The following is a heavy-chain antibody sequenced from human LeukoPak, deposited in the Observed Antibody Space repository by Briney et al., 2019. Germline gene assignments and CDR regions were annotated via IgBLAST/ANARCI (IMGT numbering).Heavy chain of an antibody. V-gene: IGHV4-59*01. D-gene: IGHD3-22*01. CDR2: IYYSGST. CDR1: GASISGYY. J-gene: IGHJ6*03. Sequence: SSETLSLTCAVPGASISGYYWSWIRQSPDKRLEWIGYIYYSGSTNYNPSLQSRVTISVDTSKNQFSLKLRSVTAADTAVYYCARVAIPYDISPYYDGYMDVWGKGTTVTVSS. CDR3: ARVAIPYDISPYYDGYMDV.